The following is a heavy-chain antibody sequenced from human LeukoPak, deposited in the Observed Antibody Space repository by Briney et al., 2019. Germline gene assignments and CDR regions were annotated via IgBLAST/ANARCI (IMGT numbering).Heavy chain of an antibody. CDR2: ISSSGSTI. V-gene: IGHV3-11*04. D-gene: IGHD6-13*01. CDR3: ARGETADSFDP. CDR1: GFTFSSYA. J-gene: IGHJ5*02. Sequence: PGGSLRLSCAASGFTFSSYAVSWIRQAPGKGLEWVSYISSSGSTIYYADSVKGRFTISRDNAKNSLYLQMNSLRAEDTAVYYCARGETADSFDPWGQGTLVTVSS.